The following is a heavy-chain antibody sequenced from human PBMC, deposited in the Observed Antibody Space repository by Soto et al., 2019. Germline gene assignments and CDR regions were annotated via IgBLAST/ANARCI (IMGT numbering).Heavy chain of an antibody. CDR3: ARGGVDMTKYHFDH. Sequence: ASVKVSCKAFGYTFSSYYMHWVRQAPGQGLEWMGIINTRGGSTSYAQKFQGRVTMTRDTSKSTVSMDLSSLRSEDTAVYYCARGGVDMTKYHFDHRGQ. J-gene: IGHJ4*01. V-gene: IGHV1-46*01. CDR2: INTRGGST. CDR1: GYTFSSYY. D-gene: IGHD4-17*01.